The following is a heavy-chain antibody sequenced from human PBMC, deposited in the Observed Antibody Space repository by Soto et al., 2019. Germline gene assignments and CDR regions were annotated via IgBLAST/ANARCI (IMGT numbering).Heavy chain of an antibody. Sequence: SETLSLTCTVSGGSISSYYWSWIRQPPGKGLEWIGYIYYSGSTNYNPSLKSRVTISVDTSKNQFSLKLSSVTAADTAVYYCARIDVLVPYLRGGNWFDPWGQGTLVTVSS. D-gene: IGHD2-2*01. V-gene: IGHV4-59*12. J-gene: IGHJ5*02. CDR2: IYYSGST. CDR1: GGSISSYY. CDR3: ARIDVLVPYLRGGNWFDP.